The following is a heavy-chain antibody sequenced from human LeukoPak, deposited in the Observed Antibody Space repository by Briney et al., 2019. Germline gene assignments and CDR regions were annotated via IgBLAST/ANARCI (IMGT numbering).Heavy chain of an antibody. Sequence: AASVKVSCKASGYTFTSNYIHWVRQAPGQGLEWMGWISAYNGNTNYAQKLQGRVTMTTDTSTSTAYMELRSLRSDDTAVYYCARDHYYDSSGPLDYWGQGTLVTVSS. CDR3: ARDHYYDSSGPLDY. CDR1: GYTFTSNY. D-gene: IGHD3-22*01. J-gene: IGHJ4*02. CDR2: ISAYNGNT. V-gene: IGHV1-18*04.